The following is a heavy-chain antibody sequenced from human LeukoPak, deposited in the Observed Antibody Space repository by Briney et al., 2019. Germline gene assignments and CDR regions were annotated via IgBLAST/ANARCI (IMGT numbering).Heavy chain of an antibody. Sequence: ASVKVSCRASGYTFTSYHMHWVRQAPGQGLEWMGIINPSSGSTSYAQKFQGRVSLTRDTSTSTVHMELSSLRSEDTAVYYCVSGLWFGELEEDYWGQGTLVTVSS. CDR2: INPSSGST. V-gene: IGHV1-46*01. CDR1: GYTFTSYH. CDR3: VSGLWFGELEEDY. J-gene: IGHJ4*02. D-gene: IGHD3-10*01.